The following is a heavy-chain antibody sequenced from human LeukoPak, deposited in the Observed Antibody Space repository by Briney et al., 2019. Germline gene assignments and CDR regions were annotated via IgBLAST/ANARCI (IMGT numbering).Heavy chain of an antibody. CDR3: ARDGAVAGTRNNWFDP. J-gene: IGHJ5*02. CDR1: GYTFTDYA. V-gene: IGHV1-3*01. Sequence: GASVKVSCKTSGYTFTDYAMHWVRQAPGQRLEWMGWINAGNGNTKYSQKFQGRVTITRDTSASTAYMELSSLRSEDTAVYYCARDGAVAGTRNNWFDPWGQGTLVTVSS. D-gene: IGHD6-19*01. CDR2: INAGNGNT.